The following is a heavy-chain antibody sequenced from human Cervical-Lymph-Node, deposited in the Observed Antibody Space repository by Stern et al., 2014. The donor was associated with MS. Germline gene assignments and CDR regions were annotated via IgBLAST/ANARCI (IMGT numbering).Heavy chain of an antibody. CDR1: GGTFNTNV. Sequence: QVQLVQSGAEVKKPGSSVKVSCKASGGTFNTNVISWVRQAPGQGLEWMGGIIPIFGTALSAQKFQGRVTITANESTRAVYMELSSRRSEDTAVYYCARAAYSTSSYNYWGQGTLVIVSS. CDR2: IIPIFGTA. V-gene: IGHV1-69*12. D-gene: IGHD6-6*01. CDR3: ARAAYSTSSYNY. J-gene: IGHJ4*02.